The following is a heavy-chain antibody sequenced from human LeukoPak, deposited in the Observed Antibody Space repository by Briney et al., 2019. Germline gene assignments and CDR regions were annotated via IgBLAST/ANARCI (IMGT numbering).Heavy chain of an antibody. CDR3: ARDRVGSGWPRPWYFEF. D-gene: IGHD6-19*01. CDR2: TNPNTGAT. J-gene: IGHJ4*02. V-gene: IGHV1-2*02. Sequence: ASVKASCKPSGYTFTGYYLHWVPQAPGQGLEWMGWTNPNTGATIYAEKFQGRVTMTRDTSIDTAYMEMRSLRSDDTAVYYCARDRVGSGWPRPWYFEFWGQGTLITVSS. CDR1: GYTFTGYY.